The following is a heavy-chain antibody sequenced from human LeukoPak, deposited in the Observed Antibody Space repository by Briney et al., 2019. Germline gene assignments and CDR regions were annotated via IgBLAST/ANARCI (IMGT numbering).Heavy chain of an antibody. Sequence: GSLRLSCAASGFTFSSYWMHWVRQAPGKGLVWVSRINSDGSSTSYADSVKGRFTISRDNAKNTLYLQMNSLRAEDTAVYYCARALPDYYGSGSYSNWGQGTLVTVSS. CDR2: INSDGSST. J-gene: IGHJ4*02. CDR1: GFTFSSYW. CDR3: ARALPDYYGSGSYSN. V-gene: IGHV3-74*01. D-gene: IGHD3-10*01.